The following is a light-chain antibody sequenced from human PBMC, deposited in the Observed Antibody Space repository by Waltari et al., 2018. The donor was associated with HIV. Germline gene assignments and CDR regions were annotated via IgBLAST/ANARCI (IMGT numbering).Light chain of an antibody. J-gene: IGLJ2*01. V-gene: IGLV1-44*01. CDR3: ASWDDSLNGVI. Sequence: QSVLTPPPSASGTPGQRVTISCYGSSSNIGSRPVNWYQQLAGSAPTLLIYRSDLRPSGVPDRFSGAKSATSASVASSGLQSVDEATYYCASWDDSLNGVIFGGGTELTVL. CDR2: RSD. CDR1: SSNIGSRP.